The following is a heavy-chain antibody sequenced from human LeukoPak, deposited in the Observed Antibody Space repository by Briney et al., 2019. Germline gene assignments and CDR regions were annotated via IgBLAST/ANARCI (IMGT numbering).Heavy chain of an antibody. CDR2: FYHNRGA. J-gene: IGHJ4*02. V-gene: IGHV4-59*01. Sequence: SGTLSLTCTVSGGSISGYYWSWSRQAPGKGVEWIGNFYHNRGAWYKSSLKSRVTTSVDTSKNQFSLKLSSVTAADTAVYYCAREFGAAVDFDYWGQGTLVTVSS. D-gene: IGHD6-13*01. CDR1: GGSISGYY. CDR3: AREFGAAVDFDY.